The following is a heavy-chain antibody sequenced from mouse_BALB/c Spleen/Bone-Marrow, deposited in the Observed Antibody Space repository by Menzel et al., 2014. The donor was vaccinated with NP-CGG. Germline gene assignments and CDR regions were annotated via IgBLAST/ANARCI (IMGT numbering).Heavy chain of an antibody. CDR3: AREARTGAWFAY. J-gene: IGHJ3*01. V-gene: IGHV1-4*01. Sequence: QVQLKQSGAELARPGASAKMSCKASGYTFTNYTMQWIRQRPGRGLEWIGYIVPSSDYTNYNQNFRDKATLTADKSSSTAYMQLNSLTSEDFAVYYCAREARTGAWFAYWGQGTLVTVSA. CDR2: IVPSSDYT. CDR1: GYTFTNYT.